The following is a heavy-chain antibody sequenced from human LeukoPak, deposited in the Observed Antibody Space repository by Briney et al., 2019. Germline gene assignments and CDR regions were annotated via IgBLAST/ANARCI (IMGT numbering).Heavy chain of an antibody. V-gene: IGHV3-21*01. CDR3: ARVGASNFDY. CDR2: ISSSSSYI. Sequence: GGSLRLSCAASGFTFSSYSMNWVRQAPGKGLEWVSSISSSSSYIYYADSVKGRFTISRDNAKNTLYLQMNSLRAEDTAVYYCARVGASNFDYWGQGTLVTVSS. CDR1: GFTFSSYS. J-gene: IGHJ4*02. D-gene: IGHD1-26*01.